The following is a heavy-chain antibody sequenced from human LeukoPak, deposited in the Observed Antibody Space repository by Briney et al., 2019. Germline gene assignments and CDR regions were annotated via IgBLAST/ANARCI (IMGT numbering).Heavy chain of an antibody. CDR2: ISSSSSTI. V-gene: IGHV3-48*01. CDR3: ARDIAATGTFSDY. CDR1: GFTFSGYS. J-gene: IGHJ4*02. Sequence: GGSLRLSCAASGFTFSGYSMNWVRQAPGKGLEWVSYISSSSSTIYYADSVKGRFTISRDNAKNSLYLQMNSLRAEDTAVYYCARDIAATGTFSDYWGQGTVVTVSS. D-gene: IGHD6-13*01.